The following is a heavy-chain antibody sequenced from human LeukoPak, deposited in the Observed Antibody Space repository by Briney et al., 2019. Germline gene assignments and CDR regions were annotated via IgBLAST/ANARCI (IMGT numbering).Heavy chain of an antibody. CDR1: GFTFSSYE. J-gene: IGHJ4*02. CDR2: ISSSGSTI. V-gene: IGHV3-48*03. CDR3: ASELAAAAGAIDY. D-gene: IGHD6-13*01. Sequence: SGGSLRLSCAASGFTFSSYEMNWVRQAPGKGLEWVSYISSSGSTIYYADSVKGRFTISRDNAKNSLYLQMNSLRAEDTAVYYCASELAAAAGAIDYWGQGTLVTVSS.